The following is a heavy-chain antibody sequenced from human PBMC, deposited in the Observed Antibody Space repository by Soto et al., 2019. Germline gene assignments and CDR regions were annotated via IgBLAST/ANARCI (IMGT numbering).Heavy chain of an antibody. CDR1: GYNFAGYW. Sequence: GESLKISCKGSGYNFAGYWIPWVRQMPGKGLELMGIIYPSDSDTRYRPSFQGQVTISADKSISSAYLQWGSLRASDTAMYYCARGGVSTRTFDYWGQGTLVTVSS. CDR2: IYPSDSDT. V-gene: IGHV5-51*01. J-gene: IGHJ4*02. CDR3: ARGGVSTRTFDY. D-gene: IGHD3-3*01.